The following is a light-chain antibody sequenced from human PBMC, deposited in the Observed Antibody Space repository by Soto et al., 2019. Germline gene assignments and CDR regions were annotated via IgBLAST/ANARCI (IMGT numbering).Light chain of an antibody. J-gene: IGKJ4*01. Sequence: DIQMTQSPSTLSASVGDRVTITCRASQNTNTWLAWYQQKPGKAPYLLIYKASNLQSGVPSRFSGSASGTEFTLTISSLQPDDIATYYCQQYEAYPLTYGGGTKVEI. CDR3: QQYEAYPLT. CDR1: QNTNTW. CDR2: KAS. V-gene: IGKV1-5*03.